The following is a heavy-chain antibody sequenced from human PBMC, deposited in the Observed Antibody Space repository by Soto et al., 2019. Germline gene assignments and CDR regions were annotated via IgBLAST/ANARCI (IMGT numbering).Heavy chain of an antibody. V-gene: IGHV4-31*03. J-gene: IGHJ3*02. Sequence: SETLSLTCTVSVGSISSGGYYWSWIRQHPGKGLEWIGYIYYSGSTYYNPSLKSRVTISVDTSKNQFSLKLSSVTAADTAVYYCARGYDYIWGSYRPGGAFDIWGQGTMVTVSS. D-gene: IGHD3-16*02. CDR3: ARGYDYIWGSYRPGGAFDI. CDR1: VGSISSGGYY. CDR2: IYYSGST.